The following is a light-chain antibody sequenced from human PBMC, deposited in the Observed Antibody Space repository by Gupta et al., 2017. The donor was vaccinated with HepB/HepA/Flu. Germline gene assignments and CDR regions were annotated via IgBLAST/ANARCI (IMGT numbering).Light chain of an antibody. CDR1: QSVYSS. CDR2: GAS. Sequence: IVLTQSPASLSVSPGERVTLSCRASQSVYSSLAWYQQKPGQAPRLLIYGASTRATDIPARFSGSGSGTEFTLTISSLQSEDFAVYFCQQYNLRPLTFGGGTKVESK. CDR3: QQYNLRPLT. V-gene: IGKV3-15*01. J-gene: IGKJ4*01.